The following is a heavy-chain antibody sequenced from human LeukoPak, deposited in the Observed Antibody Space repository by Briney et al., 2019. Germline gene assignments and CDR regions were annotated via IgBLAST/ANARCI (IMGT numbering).Heavy chain of an antibody. CDR3: ARDINTHKIAAAGPGAY. D-gene: IGHD6-13*01. CDR2: MNPNSGNT. CDR1: GYTFTSYD. Sequence: ASVKVSCKASGYTFTSYDINWVRQATGQGLEWMGWMNPNSGNTGYAQKFQGRVTMTRSTSISTAYMELSSLRSEDTAVYYCARDINTHKIAAAGPGAYWGQGTLVTVSS. J-gene: IGHJ4*02. V-gene: IGHV1-8*01.